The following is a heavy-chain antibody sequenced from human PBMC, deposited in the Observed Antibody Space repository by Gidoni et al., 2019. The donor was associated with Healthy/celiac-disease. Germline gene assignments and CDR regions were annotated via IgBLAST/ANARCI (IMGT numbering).Heavy chain of an antibody. Sequence: QVQLVESGGGVVQPGRSLRRSCAASGFTFSSYGMHWVRQAPGKGLEWVAVIWYDGSNKYYADSVKGRFTISRDNSKKTLYLQRNSMRAEDTAVYYCARDSRSIAARGYFDYWGQGTLVTVSS. CDR3: ARDSRSIAARGYFDY. D-gene: IGHD6-6*01. J-gene: IGHJ4*02. V-gene: IGHV3-33*01. CDR2: IWYDGSNK. CDR1: GFTFSSYG.